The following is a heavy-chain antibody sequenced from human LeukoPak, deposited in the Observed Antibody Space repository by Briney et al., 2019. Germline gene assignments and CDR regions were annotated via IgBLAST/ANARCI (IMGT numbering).Heavy chain of an antibody. Sequence: GGSLRLSCAASGLTVSSNYMSWVLQAAGKGLEWLCVIYNGDMTYYADSVKGRFTISRDNSKNTLYLQMNNLRAEDTAVYYCGRANGGNMWRGHYFDYWGQGTLVTVSS. J-gene: IGHJ4*02. D-gene: IGHD4-23*01. CDR2: IYNGDMT. CDR3: GRANGGNMWRGHYFDY. V-gene: IGHV3-66*01. CDR1: GLTVSSNY.